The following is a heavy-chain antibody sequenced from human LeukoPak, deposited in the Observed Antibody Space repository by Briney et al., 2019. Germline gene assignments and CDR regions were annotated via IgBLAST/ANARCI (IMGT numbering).Heavy chain of an antibody. D-gene: IGHD2-21*01. CDR2: IIPILGIA. V-gene: IGHV1-69*04. CDR3: ARGVTAYCGGDCSYYFDY. Sequence: SVKVPCKASGGTFSSYAISWVRQAPGQGLEWMGRIIPILGIANYAQKFQGRVTITADESTSTAYMELSSLRSEDTAVYYCARGVTAYCGGDCSYYFDYWGQGTLVTVSS. J-gene: IGHJ4*02. CDR1: GGTFSSYA.